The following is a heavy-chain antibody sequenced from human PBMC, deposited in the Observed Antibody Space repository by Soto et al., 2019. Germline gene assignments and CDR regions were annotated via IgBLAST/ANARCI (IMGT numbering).Heavy chain of an antibody. V-gene: IGHV4-34*01. CDR1: GGSFSGYF. Sequence: SETLSLTCDVYGGSFSGYFWNWIRQSPGKGLEWIGKVNHNGRNNYNPSLKSRVTISLDMSKKQISLKLTSVTAADTAVYYCARGGSSDWQVDFDFWGQGTMVTVSS. CDR2: VNHNGRN. D-gene: IGHD6-19*01. CDR3: ARGGSSDWQVDFDF. J-gene: IGHJ3*01.